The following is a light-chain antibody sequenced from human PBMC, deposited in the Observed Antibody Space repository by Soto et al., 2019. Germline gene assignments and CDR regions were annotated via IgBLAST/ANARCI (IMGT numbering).Light chain of an antibody. J-gene: IGLJ3*02. CDR3: GTWDNSLSVGL. V-gene: IGLV1-51*02. Sequence: QSVLTQPPSVSAAPGQKVTISCSGSSSNIGNNYVSWYQQYPGRVPKVVIYEDDKRPSGIPDRFSGSRSGTSATLGISGLQTGDEADYYCGTWDNSLSVGLFGTGTKLTVL. CDR1: SSNIGNNY. CDR2: EDD.